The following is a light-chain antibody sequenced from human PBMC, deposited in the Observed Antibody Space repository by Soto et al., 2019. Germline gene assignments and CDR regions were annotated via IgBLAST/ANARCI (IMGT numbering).Light chain of an antibody. CDR3: QQANSFPRT. V-gene: IGKV1-8*01. CDR2: AAS. CDR1: QGISSY. Sequence: AIRITQSPSSLSASTGDRVTIACRASQGISSYLAWYQQKPGKAPKLLIYAASSLQSGVPSRFSGSGSGTDFTLTISSLQPEDFATYYCQQANSFPRTFGQGTKVDNK. J-gene: IGKJ1*01.